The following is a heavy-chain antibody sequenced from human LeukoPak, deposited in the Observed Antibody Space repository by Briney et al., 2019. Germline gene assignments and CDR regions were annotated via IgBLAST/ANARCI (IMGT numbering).Heavy chain of an antibody. J-gene: IGHJ3*02. CDR1: GGTFSSYA. Sequence: ASVKVSCKASGGTFSSYAISWVRQAPGQGLEWMGRIIPIFGTANYAQKFQGRVTITADKSTSTAYMELSSLRFEDTAVYYCARGVSYGGKPSNDAFDIWGQGTMVTVSS. V-gene: IGHV1-69*06. CDR2: IIPIFGTA. D-gene: IGHD4-23*01. CDR3: ARGVSYGGKPSNDAFDI.